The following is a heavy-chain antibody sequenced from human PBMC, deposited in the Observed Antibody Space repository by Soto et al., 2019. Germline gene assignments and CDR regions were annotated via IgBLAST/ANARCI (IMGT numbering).Heavy chain of an antibody. CDR1: GGSISSSNW. CDR3: ASSADYCDSSGDNWFDP. J-gene: IGHJ5*02. CDR2: IYHSGRT. Sequence: SETLSLTCAVSGGSISSSNWWSWVRQPPRKGLECFGEIYHSGRTNYNPSLKSRVTITVDKSKYQSSLKLSSVTAADTAVYCCASSADYCDSSGDNWFDPWGQGTLGTVSS. D-gene: IGHD3-22*01. V-gene: IGHV4-4*01.